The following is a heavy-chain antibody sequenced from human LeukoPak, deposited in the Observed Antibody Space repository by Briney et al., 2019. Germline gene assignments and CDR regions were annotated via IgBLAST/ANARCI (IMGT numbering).Heavy chain of an antibody. CDR3: ARADCSSTSCYAGLFDY. D-gene: IGHD2-2*01. Sequence: ASVKVSCKASGYTFTSYGISWVRQAPGQGLEWMGWISAYNGNTNYAQKLQGRVTTTTDTSTSTAYMELRSLRSDDTAVYYCARADCSSTSCYAGLFDYWGQGTLVTVSS. CDR2: ISAYNGNT. CDR1: GYTFTSYG. V-gene: IGHV1-18*01. J-gene: IGHJ4*02.